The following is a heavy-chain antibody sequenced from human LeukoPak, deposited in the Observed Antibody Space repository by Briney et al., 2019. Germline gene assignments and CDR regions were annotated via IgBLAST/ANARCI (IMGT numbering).Heavy chain of an antibody. CDR3: ARARYFPDYYGSGIQKRKYYYYYMDV. J-gene: IGHJ6*03. Sequence: SQSLSPTCTLAGASVSSYYWGCVRQPAGDGLEWIGRIHTSGRTNYNPSLKSRATLSVETSTNQFSLKLSSLTAADTAVYYCARARYFPDYYGSGIQKRKYYYYYMDVWGKGTTVTVSS. V-gene: IGHV4-4*07. D-gene: IGHD3-10*01. CDR1: GASVSSYY. CDR2: IHTSGRT.